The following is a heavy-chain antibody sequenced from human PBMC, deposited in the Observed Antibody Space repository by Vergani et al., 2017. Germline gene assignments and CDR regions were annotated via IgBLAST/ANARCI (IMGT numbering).Heavy chain of an antibody. V-gene: IGHV4-39*07. Sequence: QLQLQESGPGLVKPSETLSLTCTVSGGSISSSSYYWGWIRQPPGKGLEWIGSIYYSGSTYYNPSLKSRVTISVDMSKNQFSLKLSSVTAADTAVYYCARDRVTYNWFDPWGQGTLVTVSS. D-gene: IGHD4-11*01. J-gene: IGHJ5*02. CDR3: ARDRVTYNWFDP. CDR2: IYYSGST. CDR1: GGSISSSSYY.